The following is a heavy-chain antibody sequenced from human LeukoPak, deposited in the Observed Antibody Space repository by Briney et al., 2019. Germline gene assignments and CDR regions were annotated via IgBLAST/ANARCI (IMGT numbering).Heavy chain of an antibody. CDR3: AKLQGYYYDSSGYYYFDY. D-gene: IGHD3-22*01. Sequence: GGSLRLSCAASGFTFSSYAMSWVRQVPGKGLEWVSAISGSGGSTYYADSVKGRFTISRDNSKNTLYLQMNSLRAEDTAVYYCAKLQGYYYDSSGYYYFDYWGQGTLVTVSS. CDR2: ISGSGGST. CDR1: GFTFSSYA. J-gene: IGHJ4*02. V-gene: IGHV3-23*01.